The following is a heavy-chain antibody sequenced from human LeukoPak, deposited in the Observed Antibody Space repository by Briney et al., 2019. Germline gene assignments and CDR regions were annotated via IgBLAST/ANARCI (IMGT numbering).Heavy chain of an antibody. CDR2: INWNGAWT. CDR1: GFKFDDYG. V-gene: IGHV3-20*04. D-gene: IGHD3-22*01. Sequence: GGSLRPSCAASGFKFDDYGMSWVRHAPGKGLEWVCDINWNGAWTGYADSVKGRFTISRDNAKNSLYLQMNSLRAEDTALYYCAGYYYDSSRGFDLWGQGTLVTVSA. J-gene: IGHJ5*02. CDR3: AGYYYDSSRGFDL.